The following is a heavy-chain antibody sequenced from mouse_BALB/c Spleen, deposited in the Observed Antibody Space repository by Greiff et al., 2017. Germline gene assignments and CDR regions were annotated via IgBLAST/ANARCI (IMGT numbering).Heavy chain of an antibody. Sequence: QVQLQQSGAELVKPGASVKLSCKASGYTFTSYWMHWVKQRPGQGLEWIGEINPSNGRTNYNEKFKSKATLTVDKSSSTAYMQLSSLTSEDSAVYYCSIYFHAMDYWGQGTSVTVSS. CDR3: SIYFHAMDY. CDR1: GYTFTSYW. CDR2: INPSNGRT. D-gene: IGHD2-1*01. J-gene: IGHJ4*01. V-gene: IGHV1S81*02.